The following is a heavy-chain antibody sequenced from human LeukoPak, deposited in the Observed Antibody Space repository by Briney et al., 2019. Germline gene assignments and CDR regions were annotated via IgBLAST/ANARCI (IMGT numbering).Heavy chain of an antibody. CDR2: VNPGDSVV. J-gene: IGHJ4*02. V-gene: IGHV5-51*01. Sequence: GESLRISCEASEDTFSNLWIAWVRQTPGRGLECLGLVNPGDSVVRYGPSVRSPSLQGRVTISADKSINTAYLQWSSLRASDTAMYYCATKAGGTHFDLWGQGTLVTVSS. CDR3: ATKAGGTHFDL. D-gene: IGHD2-8*02. CDR1: EDTFSNLW.